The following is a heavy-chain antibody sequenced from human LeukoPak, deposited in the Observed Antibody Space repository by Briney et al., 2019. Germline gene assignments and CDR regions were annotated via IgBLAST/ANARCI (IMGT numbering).Heavy chain of an antibody. CDR3: AKDRYSSSSPFDY. CDR1: GFTFSSYA. D-gene: IGHD6-6*01. CDR2: ISGSGGST. J-gene: IGHJ4*02. Sequence: GGSLRLSLAAPGFTFSSYAMSWVRPAPGKGLEWGSAISGSGGSTYYADSVKGRFTISRDNSKNTLYLQMNSLRAEDTAVYYCAKDRYSSSSPFDYWGQGTLVTVSS. V-gene: IGHV3-23*01.